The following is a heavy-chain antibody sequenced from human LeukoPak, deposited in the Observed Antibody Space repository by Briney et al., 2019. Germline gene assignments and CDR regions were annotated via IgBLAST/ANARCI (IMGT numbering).Heavy chain of an antibody. J-gene: IGHJ5*02. V-gene: IGHV4-39*01. CDR2: IYYSGST. Sequence: SETLSLTCTVSGGSSSRSRYYWGWIRQPPGKGLEWIGSIYYSGSTYYNPSLKSRVTISVDTSKNQFSLKLSSVTAADTAVYYCARHPYQLLWLSWFDPWGQGTLVTVSS. D-gene: IGHD2-2*01. CDR3: ARHPYQLLWLSWFDP. CDR1: GGSSSRSRYY.